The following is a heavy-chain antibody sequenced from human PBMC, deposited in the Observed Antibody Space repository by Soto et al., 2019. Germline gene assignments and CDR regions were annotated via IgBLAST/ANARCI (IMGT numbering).Heavy chain of an antibody. CDR3: AKDLAGPMDTWLDP. CDR1: GFTFISYA. D-gene: IGHD1-1*01. V-gene: IGHV3-23*01. CDR2: ISGSGGST. Sequence: GGSLRLSCAASGFTFISYAMSWVRQAPGRGLEWVSGISGSGGSTYYADSVKGRFTISRDNSKNTLYLQMNSLRAEDTAVYYCAKDLAGPMDTWLDPWGQGTLVTVSS. J-gene: IGHJ5*02.